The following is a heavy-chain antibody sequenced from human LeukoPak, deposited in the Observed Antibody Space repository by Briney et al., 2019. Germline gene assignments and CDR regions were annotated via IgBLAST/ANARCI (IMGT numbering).Heavy chain of an antibody. D-gene: IGHD2-2*02. CDR3: AGSTRWYICKRFQH. Sequence: SETLSLTCAVYGGSFSGYYWSWIRQPPGKGLEWMGQINHIGSTNYNPSIKSGVTISVDTSKKQLSLKLRSVTAADTAGFYCAGSTRWYICKRFQHWGQGNLGTVSS. J-gene: IGHJ1*01. CDR2: INHIGST. CDR1: GGSFSGYY. V-gene: IGHV4-34*01.